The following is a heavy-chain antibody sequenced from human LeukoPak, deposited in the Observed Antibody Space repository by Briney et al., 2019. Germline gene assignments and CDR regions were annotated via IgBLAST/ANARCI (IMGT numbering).Heavy chain of an antibody. CDR3: ARYGVTVVRGGKFYFDY. V-gene: IGHV4-59*08. CDR2: IYYSGST. CDR1: GGSISSYY. Sequence: SETLSLTCTVYGGSISSYYWSWIRQPPGKGLEWIGYIYYSGSTNYNPSLKSRVTISVDTSKNQFSLKLSSVTAADTAVYYCARYGVTVVRGGKFYFDYWGQGALVTVSS. J-gene: IGHJ4*02. D-gene: IGHD3-10*01.